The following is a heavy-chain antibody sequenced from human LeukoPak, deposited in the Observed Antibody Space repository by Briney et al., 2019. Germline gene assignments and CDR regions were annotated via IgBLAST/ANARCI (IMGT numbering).Heavy chain of an antibody. D-gene: IGHD2-2*01. V-gene: IGHV4-4*09. Sequence: SETLSLTCTVSGASISSYYWSWIRQPPGKGLEWIGYIYTSETTNFNPALRSRVTISIDTSKNQVSLRLSSAPAADTALYYCARHRSPSSLSFFDIWGQGMLVIVSS. CDR3: ARHRSPSSLSFFDI. CDR1: GASISSYY. J-gene: IGHJ4*02. CDR2: IYTSETT.